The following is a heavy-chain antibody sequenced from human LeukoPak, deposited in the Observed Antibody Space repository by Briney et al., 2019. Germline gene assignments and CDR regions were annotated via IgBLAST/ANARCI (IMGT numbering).Heavy chain of an antibody. J-gene: IGHJ4*02. D-gene: IGHD1-26*01. CDR1: GGSISSYY. V-gene: IGHV4-59*01. Sequence: SETLSLTCTVSGGSISSYYWSWIRQPPGKGLEWIGYIYYSGSTNYNPSLKSRVTISVDTSKNQFSLKLSSVTAADTAVYYCARALWEQRSSAYFDYWGQGTLVTVSS. CDR2: IYYSGST. CDR3: ARALWEQRSSAYFDY.